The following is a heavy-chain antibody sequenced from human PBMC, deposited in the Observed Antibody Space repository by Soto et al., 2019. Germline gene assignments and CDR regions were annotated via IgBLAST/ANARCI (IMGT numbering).Heavy chain of an antibody. CDR3: ASPNTSAWSLPFDN. D-gene: IGHD6-19*01. J-gene: IGHJ4*02. V-gene: IGHV3-30*04. Sequence: QVQLVESGGGVVQPGTSLSLFCAASGFTFSTHSMHWVRQAPGKGLEWVAVISYDGSKKYYADFVKGRFTITRHHSRNTLYLQMHSLTTEDTALYYCASPNTSAWSLPFDNWGQGSPVTVSS. CDR1: GFTFSTHS. CDR2: ISYDGSKK.